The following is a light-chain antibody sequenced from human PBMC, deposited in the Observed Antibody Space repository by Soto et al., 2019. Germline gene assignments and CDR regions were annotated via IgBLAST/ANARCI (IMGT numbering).Light chain of an antibody. CDR1: QSVGTR. CDR2: GAS. J-gene: IGKJ5*01. Sequence: EIMLTQSADTLSLSPGERATLSCRAAQSVGTRLAWYQHKTGQAPRLLISGASSRATGIPDRFTGSGSETSFTLTISRLEPEDFALYYCQHYQSGHPITFGQGTRLEIK. CDR3: QHYQSGHPIT. V-gene: IGKV3-20*01.